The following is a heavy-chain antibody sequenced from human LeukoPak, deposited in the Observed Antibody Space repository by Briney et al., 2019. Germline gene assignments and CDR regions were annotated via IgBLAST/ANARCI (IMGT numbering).Heavy chain of an antibody. CDR1: GGTFSSYT. Sequence: SVKVSCKASGGTFSSYTISWGREAPGQGLEWMGRIIPILGIANYAQKFQGRVTITADKSTSTAYMELSSLRSEDTAVYYCARDLGDGYNHNWFDPWGQGTLVTVSS. CDR3: ARDLGDGYNHNWFDP. V-gene: IGHV1-69*04. D-gene: IGHD5-24*01. CDR2: IIPILGIA. J-gene: IGHJ5*02.